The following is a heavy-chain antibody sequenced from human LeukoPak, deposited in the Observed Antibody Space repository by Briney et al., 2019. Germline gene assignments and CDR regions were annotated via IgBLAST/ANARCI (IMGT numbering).Heavy chain of an antibody. Sequence: GGALRLSCAASGFTFSSYWMSWVRRAPGKGLEGVANIKQDGSEKYYVDSVKGGFTISRENAKNSLYLQKNSLRAEDTAVYYCARSTVVTPNWFDPWGQGTLVTVSS. V-gene: IGHV3-7*01. CDR1: GFTFSSYW. CDR2: IKQDGSEK. J-gene: IGHJ5*02. CDR3: ARSTVVTPNWFDP. D-gene: IGHD4-23*01.